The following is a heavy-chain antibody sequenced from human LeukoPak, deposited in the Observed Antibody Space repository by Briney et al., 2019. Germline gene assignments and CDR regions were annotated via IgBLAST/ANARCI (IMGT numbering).Heavy chain of an antibody. V-gene: IGHV3-74*01. CDR3: ARENLAAAADY. CDR2: IRGDGSMT. J-gene: IGHJ4*02. Sequence: GSLRLSCAASEFTFIAYWMHWVRQAPGEGLVWVSRIRGDGSMTNYADSVKGRFTISRDNAKNTLYLQMNSLRLEDTAVYYCARENLAAAADYWGQGTVVTVSS. CDR1: EFTFIAYW. D-gene: IGHD6-25*01.